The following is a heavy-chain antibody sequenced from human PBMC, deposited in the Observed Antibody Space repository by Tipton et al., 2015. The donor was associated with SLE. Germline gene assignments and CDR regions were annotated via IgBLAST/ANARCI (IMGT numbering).Heavy chain of an antibody. Sequence: SLRLSCAASGFTFSDYWMSWVRQAPGKGLEWVANIKQDGSEKYYVDSVKGRFTISRDNAKNSLYLQMNSLRAEDTAVYYCARDGLAWAYYYYMDVWGKGTTVTVSS. CDR3: ARDGLAWAYYYYMDV. CDR2: IKQDGSEK. J-gene: IGHJ6*03. CDR1: GFTFSDYW. V-gene: IGHV3-7*01. D-gene: IGHD6-19*01.